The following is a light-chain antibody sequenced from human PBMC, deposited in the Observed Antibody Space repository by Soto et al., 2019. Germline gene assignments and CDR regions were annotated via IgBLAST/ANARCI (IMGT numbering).Light chain of an antibody. CDR3: QQFDTSPWT. CDR1: QSVSSY. Sequence: EIVLAQSPATLSLSPGERATLSCRASQSVSSYLAWYQQNPGQAPRLLIYGASTRATGIPGRFSGSGSETDFTLTISRLEPEDFAVYYCQQFDTSPWTFGQGTKVDIK. J-gene: IGKJ1*01. V-gene: IGKV3-20*01. CDR2: GAS.